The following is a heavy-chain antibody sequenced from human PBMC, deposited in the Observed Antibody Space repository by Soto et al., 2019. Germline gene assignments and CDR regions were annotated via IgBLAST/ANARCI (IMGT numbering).Heavy chain of an antibody. Sequence: EVQLVESGGGLVKPGGSLRLSCAASGFTFSSYSMNWVRQAPGKGLEWVSSISSSSSYIYYADSVKGRFTISRDNAKNSLYLQMNSLRAEDTAGYDCARGPPNIVLMVYAPLGYWGQGTLVTVSS. J-gene: IGHJ4*02. V-gene: IGHV3-21*01. CDR2: ISSSSSYI. CDR3: ARGPPNIVLMVYAPLGY. CDR1: GFTFSSYS. D-gene: IGHD2-8*01.